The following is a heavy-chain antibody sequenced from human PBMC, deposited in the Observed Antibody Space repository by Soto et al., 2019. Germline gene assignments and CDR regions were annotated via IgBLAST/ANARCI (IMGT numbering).Heavy chain of an antibody. CDR2: INAGNGNT. J-gene: IGHJ6*02. Sequence: QVQLVQSGAEEKKPGASVKVSCKASGYTFTSYAMHWVRQAPGQRLEWMGWINAGNGNTKYSQKSQGRVTTTRDTPASTGYRELSSLRPEDRAVYYGARVPGYYRMDGWGQGATVTVSS. CDR3: ARVPGYYRMDG. V-gene: IGHV1-3*05. CDR1: GYTFTSYA.